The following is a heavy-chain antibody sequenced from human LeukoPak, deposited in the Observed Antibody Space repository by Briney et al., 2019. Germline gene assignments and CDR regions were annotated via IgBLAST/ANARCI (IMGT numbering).Heavy chain of an antibody. CDR2: IYYSGST. Sequence: SETLSLTCTVSGGSISSYYWSWIRQPLGKGLEWIGYIYYSGSTNYNPSLKSRVTISVDTSKNQFSLKLSSVTAADTAVYYCARDTSISMVRGVILAGMDVWGQGTTVTVSS. V-gene: IGHV4-59*01. CDR3: ARDTSISMVRGVILAGMDV. J-gene: IGHJ6*02. CDR1: GGSISSYY. D-gene: IGHD3-10*01.